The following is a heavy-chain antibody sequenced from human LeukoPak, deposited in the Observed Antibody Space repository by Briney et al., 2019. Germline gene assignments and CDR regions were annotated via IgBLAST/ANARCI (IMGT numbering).Heavy chain of an antibody. V-gene: IGHV3-7*01. CDR1: GFTFGSYW. Sequence: GGSLRLSCAASGFTFGSYWMSWVRQAPGKGLEWVANIKQDGSEKYYVDSVKGRFTISRDNAKNSLYLQMNSLRAEDTAVYYCARSRWVDYWGQGTLVTVSS. D-gene: IGHD1-26*01. CDR2: IKQDGSEK. J-gene: IGHJ4*02. CDR3: ARSRWVDY.